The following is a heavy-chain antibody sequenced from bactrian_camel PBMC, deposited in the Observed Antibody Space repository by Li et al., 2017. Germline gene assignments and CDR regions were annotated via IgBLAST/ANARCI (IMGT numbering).Heavy chain of an antibody. Sequence: HVQLVESGGGSVQPGESLRLSCTASGHTYRNNCTGWFRQAPGKQRERVASIVTGDGITDYADSVNGRFTISQDKSSSTVYLQMNNLKIEDTGVYYCAATLGMVRGFHVCHDESDYVDWGQGTQVTVS. V-gene: IGHV3S54*01. CDR3: AATLGMVRGFHVCHDESDYVD. D-gene: IGHD4*01. J-gene: IGHJ4*01. CDR1: GHTYRNNC. CDR2: IVTGDGIT.